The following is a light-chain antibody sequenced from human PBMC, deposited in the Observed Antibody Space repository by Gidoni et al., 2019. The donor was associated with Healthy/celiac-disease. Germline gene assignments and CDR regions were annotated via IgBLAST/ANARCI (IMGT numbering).Light chain of an antibody. Sequence: QSPLTQPRSVSGSPGQSVTISCTGTSSDVGGYNYVSCYQQHPGKAPKLMIYDVSKRPSGVPDSFSGSKSGNTASLTISGLQAEDEADYYCCSYAGSYNVVFGGGTKLTVL. CDR2: DVS. CDR3: CSYAGSYNVV. V-gene: IGLV2-11*01. CDR1: SSDVGGYNY. J-gene: IGLJ2*01.